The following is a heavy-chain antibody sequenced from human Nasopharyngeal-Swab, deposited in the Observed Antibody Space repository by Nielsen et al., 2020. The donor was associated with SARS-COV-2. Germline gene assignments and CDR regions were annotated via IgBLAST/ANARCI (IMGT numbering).Heavy chain of an antibody. CDR3: ARLNYYDSSGYLHYFDY. CDR1: GYSFTSYW. J-gene: IGHJ4*02. CDR2: IDPSDSYT. V-gene: IGHV5-10-1*01. Sequence: KVSCKGSGYSFTSYWTSWVRQMPGKGLEWMGRIDPSDSYTNYSPSFQGHVTISADKSISTAYLQWSNLKASDTAMYYCARLNYYDSSGYLHYFDYWGQGTLVTVSS. D-gene: IGHD3-22*01.